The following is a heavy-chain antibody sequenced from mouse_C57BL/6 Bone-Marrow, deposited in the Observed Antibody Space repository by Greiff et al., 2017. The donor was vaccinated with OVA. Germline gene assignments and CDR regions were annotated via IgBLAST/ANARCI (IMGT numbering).Heavy chain of an antibody. D-gene: IGHD2-1*01. V-gene: IGHV5-6*01. J-gene: IGHJ2*01. CDR2: ISSGGSYT. CDR1: GFTFSSYG. CDR3: ARQGDGKGNYLDY. Sequence: EVHLVESGGDLVKPGGSLKLSCAASGFTFSSYGMSWVRQTPDKRLEWVATISSGGSYTYYPDSVKGRFTISRDNAKNTLYLQMSSLKSEDTAMYYGARQGDGKGNYLDYWGQGTTLTVSS.